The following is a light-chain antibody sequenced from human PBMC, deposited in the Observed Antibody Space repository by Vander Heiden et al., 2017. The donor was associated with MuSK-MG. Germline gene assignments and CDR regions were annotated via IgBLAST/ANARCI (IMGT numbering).Light chain of an antibody. CDR2: DVS. CDR3: SSDTSSSLYV. J-gene: IGLJ1*01. Sequence: QSALTQPASVSGSPGQSITISCTGTSSDVGGSHYFSWSQPHPGKAPQLMIYDVSKRSAVASNRFSGSKSGNTASLTISGHEEEDEADYYCSSDTSSSLYVFGTGTKVTVL. CDR1: SSDVGGSHY. V-gene: IGLV2-14*01.